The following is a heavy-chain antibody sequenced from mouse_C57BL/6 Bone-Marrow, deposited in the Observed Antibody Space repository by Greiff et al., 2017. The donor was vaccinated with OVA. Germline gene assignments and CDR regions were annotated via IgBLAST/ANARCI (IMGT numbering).Heavy chain of an antibody. Sequence: EVHLVESGGGLVKPGGSLKLSCAASGFTFSDYGMHWVRQAPEKGLEWVAYISSGSSTIYYADTVKGRFTISRDNAKNTLFLQMTSLRSEDTAMYYCAVNGYPVYYAMDYWGQGTSVTVSS. CDR1: GFTFSDYG. D-gene: IGHD2-2*01. CDR3: AVNGYPVYYAMDY. V-gene: IGHV5-17*01. CDR2: ISSGSSTI. J-gene: IGHJ4*01.